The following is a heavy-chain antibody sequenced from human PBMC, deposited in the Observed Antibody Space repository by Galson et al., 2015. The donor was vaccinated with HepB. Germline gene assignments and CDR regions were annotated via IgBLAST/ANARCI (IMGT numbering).Heavy chain of an antibody. D-gene: IGHD6-13*01. V-gene: IGHV3-23*01. J-gene: IGHJ4*02. CDR1: GFTFSIYA. Sequence: SLRLSCAASGFTFSIYAMSWVRQAPEKGLEWVSNITANSDTTNYADAVKGRFTIFREHSKNTVYLQMSSLRAEDTALYYCATGPQQGLWGQGPLVTVPS. CDR2: ITANSDTT. CDR3: ATGPQQGL.